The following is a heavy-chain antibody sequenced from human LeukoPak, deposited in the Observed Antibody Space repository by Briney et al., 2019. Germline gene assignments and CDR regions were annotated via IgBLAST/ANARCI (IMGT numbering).Heavy chain of an antibody. CDR1: GGSFSDNNW. J-gene: IGHJ3*01. Sequence: SGTLSLTCAVSGGSFSDNNWWSWVRQPPGKGLEWIGEIFHSGDTNYNPSLKSRVTMSVDKSKNQLSLQLNSVTAADTAVYYCARDCSGGTCPTGGRDVFDFWGQGTMVTVSS. D-gene: IGHD2-15*01. CDR3: ARDCSGGTCPTGGRDVFDF. V-gene: IGHV4-4*02. CDR2: IFHSGDT.